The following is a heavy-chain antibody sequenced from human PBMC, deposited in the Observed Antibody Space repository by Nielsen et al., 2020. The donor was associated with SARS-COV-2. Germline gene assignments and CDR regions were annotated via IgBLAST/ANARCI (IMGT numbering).Heavy chain of an antibody. CDR3: ARGLLCRGGSSSCPRKDNWFDP. J-gene: IGHJ5*02. D-gene: IGHD6-13*01. CDR2: IYYSGST. Sequence: RQAPGKGLEWIGYIYYSGSTYYNPSLKSRVTISVDTSKNQFSLKLSSVTAADTAVYYCARGLLCRGGSSSCPRKDNWFDPWGQGTLVTVSS. V-gene: IGHV4-31*02.